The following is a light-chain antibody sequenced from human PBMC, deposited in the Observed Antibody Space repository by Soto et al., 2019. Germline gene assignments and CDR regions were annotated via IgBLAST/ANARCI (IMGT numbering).Light chain of an antibody. CDR1: QSVSSSY. CDR3: QQRSNWPPMYT. V-gene: IGKV3D-20*02. Sequence: EIVLTQSPNTLSLSPGERATLSCRASQSVSSSYLAWYQQKPGQAPRLLIYDASNRATGIPARFSGSGSVTDFTLTISSLEPEDFAVYYCQQRSNWPPMYTFGQGTRLENK. J-gene: IGKJ5*01. CDR2: DAS.